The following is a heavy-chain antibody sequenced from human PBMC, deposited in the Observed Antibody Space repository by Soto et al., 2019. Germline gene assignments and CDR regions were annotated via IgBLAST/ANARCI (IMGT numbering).Heavy chain of an antibody. V-gene: IGHV3-30-3*01. CDR3: CFFWSGYIDAFDI. J-gene: IGHJ3*02. CDR1: GFTFSSYA. Sequence: QVQLVESGGGVVQPGRSLRLSCAASGFTFSSYAMHWVRQAPGKGLEWVAVISYDGSNKYYADSVKGRFTISRDNSKNTLYLQMNSLRAEDTAVCYCCFFWSGYIDAFDIWGQGTMVTVSS. D-gene: IGHD3-3*01. CDR2: ISYDGSNK.